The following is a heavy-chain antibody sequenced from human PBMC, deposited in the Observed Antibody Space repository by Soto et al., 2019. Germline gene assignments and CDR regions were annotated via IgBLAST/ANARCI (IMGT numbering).Heavy chain of an antibody. CDR3: ARRVVTAIEATFDY. CDR1: GFTFSSYW. CDR2: INSDGSST. V-gene: IGHV3-74*01. D-gene: IGHD2-21*02. J-gene: IGHJ4*02. Sequence: LRLSCAASGFTFSSYWMHWVRQAPGKGLVWVSRINSDGSSTSYADSVKGRFTISRDNAKNTLYLQMNSLRAEDTAVYYCARRVVTAIEATFDYWGQGTLVTVSS.